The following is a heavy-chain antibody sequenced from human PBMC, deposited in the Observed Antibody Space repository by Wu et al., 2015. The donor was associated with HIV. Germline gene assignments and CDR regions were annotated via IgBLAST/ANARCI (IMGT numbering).Heavy chain of an antibody. CDR2: INPSDGGT. CDR1: GYTFITYH. CDR3: AREYYYGSGNYFYDMDV. J-gene: IGHJ6*02. V-gene: IGHV1-46*01. Sequence: QVQLVQSGAEVRKPGASVKVSCKASGYTFITYHIHWVRQTPGQGLEWMGIINPSDGGTRNAEKFQGRVTMTRDTSTSTVYMKLSSLKSEDTAVYYCAREYYYGSGNYFYDMDVWGQGTTVTVSS. D-gene: IGHD3-10*01.